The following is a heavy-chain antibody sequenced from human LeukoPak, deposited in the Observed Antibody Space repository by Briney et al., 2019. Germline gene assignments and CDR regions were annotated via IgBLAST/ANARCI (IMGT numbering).Heavy chain of an antibody. D-gene: IGHD5-12*01. Sequence: GASVTVSCKTSGCTFTHYSISWVRQAPGQGLEWMGWSSAYNGNTDYAQKFQGRVTMTTDTSTSTAYMELRSLRSDDTAVYYCARDLPAYTGYETHDYWGQGTLVTVSS. CDR1: GCTFTHYS. CDR2: SSAYNGNT. CDR3: ARDLPAYTGYETHDY. V-gene: IGHV1-18*01. J-gene: IGHJ4*02.